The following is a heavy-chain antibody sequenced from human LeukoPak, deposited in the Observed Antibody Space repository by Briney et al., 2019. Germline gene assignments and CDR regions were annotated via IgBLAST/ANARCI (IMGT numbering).Heavy chain of an antibody. CDR1: GASISSYY. D-gene: IGHD3-22*01. V-gene: IGHV4-59*01. CDR3: AREDPSGYYNRPIDY. Sequence: SETLSLTCTASGASISSYYWSWIRQPPGKGLEWIGDIYYSGSIKYNPSLKSRVTMSVDASKNQFSLKLSSVTAADTAIYYCAREDPSGYYNRPIDYWGQGTLVTVSS. J-gene: IGHJ4*02. CDR2: IYYSGSI.